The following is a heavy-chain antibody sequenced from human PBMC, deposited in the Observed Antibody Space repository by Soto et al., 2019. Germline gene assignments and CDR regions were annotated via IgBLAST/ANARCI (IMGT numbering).Heavy chain of an antibody. CDR2: FDYSANT. Sequence: QLQVQESGPGLVKPSETLSLPCYVSGGSISNSRYYWGWIRQPPGKGLEWIGTFDYSANTYSNPSLKSRVTLSVDTPKNRFSLDLTSVTAADTAVYSCATVRRGAWYFDLWGRGTLVTVSS. D-gene: IGHD3-10*02. CDR3: ATVRRGAWYFDL. J-gene: IGHJ2*01. V-gene: IGHV4-39*01. CDR1: GGSISNSRYY.